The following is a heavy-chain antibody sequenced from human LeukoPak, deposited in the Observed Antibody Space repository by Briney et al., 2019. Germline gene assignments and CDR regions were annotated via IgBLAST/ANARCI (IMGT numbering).Heavy chain of an antibody. J-gene: IGHJ4*02. CDR2: INEDGSEE. D-gene: IGHD6-19*01. Sequence: GGSLRLSCAASGFTFNNYAMSWVRQAPGKGLEWVANINEDGSEEYYVDSVKGRFTISRDNAKNSLYLQINSLRADDTAVYYCAGSSGWSWRPFDYWGQGTLVTVSS. CDR1: GFTFNNYA. CDR3: AGSSGWSWRPFDY. V-gene: IGHV3-7*01.